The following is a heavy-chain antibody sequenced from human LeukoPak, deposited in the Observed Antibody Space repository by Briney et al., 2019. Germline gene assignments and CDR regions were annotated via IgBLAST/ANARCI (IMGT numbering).Heavy chain of an antibody. D-gene: IGHD3-10*02. Sequence: ASVKVSCKASGYTFTSYDINWVRHATGQGLEWMGWMNPNSGNTGYAQKFQGRVTMTRNTSISTAYMELSTLRSEDTAVYYCARPHGRVRRYFDYWGQGALVTVSS. V-gene: IGHV1-8*01. CDR1: GYTFTSYD. CDR3: ARPHGRVRRYFDY. J-gene: IGHJ4*02. CDR2: MNPNSGNT.